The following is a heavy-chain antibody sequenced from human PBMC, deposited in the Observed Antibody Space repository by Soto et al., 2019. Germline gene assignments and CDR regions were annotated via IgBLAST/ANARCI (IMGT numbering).Heavy chain of an antibody. CDR3: ARDADCRGGSCYFFLDY. D-gene: IGHD2-15*01. Sequence: SETLSLTCTVSGGSISSGDHYWSWIRQPPGKGLEWIGYIYYSGSTYYNPSLKSRVTISVDTSKNQFSLKLSSVTAADTAVYYCARDADCRGGSCYFFLDYWGQGTLVTVSS. CDR2: IYYSGST. CDR1: GGSISSGDHY. J-gene: IGHJ4*02. V-gene: IGHV4-30-4*01.